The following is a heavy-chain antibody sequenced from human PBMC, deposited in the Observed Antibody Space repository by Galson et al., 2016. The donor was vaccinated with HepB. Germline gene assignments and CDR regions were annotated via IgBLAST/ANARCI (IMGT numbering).Heavy chain of an antibody. CDR1: GFTVSSNY. CDR3: ARDPGAIETPLGFFYSGLDV. V-gene: IGHV3-53*01. CDR2: IHSDGTR. Sequence: SLRLSCAASGFTVSSNYMSWVRRAPEKGLEWVSVIHSDGTRNYADSVQGRFTISRDNLKNTAYLQMNSLRTDDTAVYFRARDPGAIETPLGFFYSGLDVWGQGTTVTVPS. J-gene: IGHJ6*02. D-gene: IGHD2-21*01.